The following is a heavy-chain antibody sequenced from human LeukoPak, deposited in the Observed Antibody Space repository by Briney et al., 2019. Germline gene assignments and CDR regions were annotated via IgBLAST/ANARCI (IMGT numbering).Heavy chain of an antibody. V-gene: IGHV4-59*01. CDR1: GGSISPYY. CDR2: IYYSGST. J-gene: IGHJ5*02. Sequence: SETLSLTCTVSGGSISPYYWNWIRQPPGKGLEWIGYIYYSGSTNYNPSLKSRVTISVDTSKNQFSLKLSSVTAADTAVYYCARVGGGSYEGNWFDPWGQGTLVTVSS. CDR3: ARVGGGSYEGNWFDP. D-gene: IGHD1-26*01.